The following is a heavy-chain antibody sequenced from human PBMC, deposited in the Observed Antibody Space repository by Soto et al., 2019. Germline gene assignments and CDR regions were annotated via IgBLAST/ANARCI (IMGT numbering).Heavy chain of an antibody. V-gene: IGHV1-69*13. J-gene: IGHJ6*02. Sequence: SVKVSCKASGGTFSSYAISWVRQAPGQGLEWMGGIIPIFGTANYAQKFQGRVTITADESTSTAYMELSSLRSEVTAVYYCARGRGSSSVPYYYYYGMDVWGQGTTVTVSS. D-gene: IGHD6-13*01. CDR2: IIPIFGTA. CDR3: ARGRGSSSVPYYYYYGMDV. CDR1: GGTFSSYA.